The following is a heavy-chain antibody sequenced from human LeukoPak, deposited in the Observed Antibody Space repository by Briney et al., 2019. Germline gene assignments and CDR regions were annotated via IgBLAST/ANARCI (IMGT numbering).Heavy chain of an antibody. J-gene: IGHJ3*02. CDR3: ARHQVGFLEWLGDAFDI. CDR1: GFTFSSYG. V-gene: IGHV3-7*01. Sequence: GGSLRLSCAASGFTFSSYGMHWVRQAPGKGLEWVANIKQDGSEKYYVDSVKGRFTISRDNAKNSLYLQMNSLRAEDTAVYYCARHQVGFLEWLGDAFDIWGQGTMVTVSS. CDR2: IKQDGSEK. D-gene: IGHD3-3*01.